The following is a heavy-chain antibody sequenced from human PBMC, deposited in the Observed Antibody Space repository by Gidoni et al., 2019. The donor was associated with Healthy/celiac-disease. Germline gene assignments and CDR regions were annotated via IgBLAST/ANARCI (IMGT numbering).Heavy chain of an antibody. V-gene: IGHV3-23*01. Sequence: EVQLLESGGGLVQPGGSLRLSCAASGLPFSSYAMRWVRQAPGKGLEWVSAISGSGGSTYYADSVKGRFTISRDNSKNTLYLQMNSLRAEDTAVYYCANLPYYDFWSGHYGMDVWGQGTTVTVSS. CDR3: ANLPYYDFWSGHYGMDV. CDR1: GLPFSSYA. D-gene: IGHD3-3*01. CDR2: ISGSGGST. J-gene: IGHJ6*02.